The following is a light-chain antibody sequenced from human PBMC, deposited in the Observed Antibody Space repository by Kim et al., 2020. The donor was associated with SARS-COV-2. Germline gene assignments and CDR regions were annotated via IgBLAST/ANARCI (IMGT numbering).Light chain of an antibody. Sequence: SYELTQPPSVSVAPGKTARITCGGNNIGSKSVHWYQQKPGQAPVLVIYYDSDRPSGIPERFSGSNSGNTATLTISRVEAGAEADYYCQVWDSSCEHVVFG. CDR2: YDS. J-gene: IGLJ2*01. CDR3: QVWDSSCEHVV. V-gene: IGLV3-21*04. CDR1: NIGSKS.